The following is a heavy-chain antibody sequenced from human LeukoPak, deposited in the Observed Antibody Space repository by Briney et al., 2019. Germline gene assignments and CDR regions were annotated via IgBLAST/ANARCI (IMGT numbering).Heavy chain of an antibody. CDR3: ASHSGSYYYYYYMDV. V-gene: IGHV3-74*01. Sequence: GGSLRLSCAASGFTFSGYRMHWVRQAPGKGLVWVSRINSDGSSTSYADSVKGRFTISRDNAKNTLYLQMNSLRAEDTAVYYCASHSGSYYYYYYMDVRGKGTTVTISS. J-gene: IGHJ6*03. D-gene: IGHD1-26*01. CDR1: GFTFSGYR. CDR2: INSDGSST.